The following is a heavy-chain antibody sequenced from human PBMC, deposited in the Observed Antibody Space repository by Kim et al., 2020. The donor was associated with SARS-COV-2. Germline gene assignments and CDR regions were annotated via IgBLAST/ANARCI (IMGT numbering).Heavy chain of an antibody. V-gene: IGHV3-30-3*01. CDR1: GFTFSSYA. Sequence: GGSLRLSCAASGFTFSSYAMHWVRQAPGKGLEWVAVISYDGSNKYYADSVKGRFTISRDNSKNTLYLQMNSLRAEDTAVYYCASEMYYYDSSGYDYWGQGTLVTVSS. D-gene: IGHD3-22*01. CDR3: ASEMYYYDSSGYDY. CDR2: ISYDGSNK. J-gene: IGHJ4*02.